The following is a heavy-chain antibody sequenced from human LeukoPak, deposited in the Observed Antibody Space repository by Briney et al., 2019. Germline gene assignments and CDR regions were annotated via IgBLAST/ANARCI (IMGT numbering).Heavy chain of an antibody. CDR2: MHPISGNT. D-gene: IGHD3-22*01. CDR3: ARDSFDSSGNKINFDY. Sequence: ASVKVSCKASGYTFNNFDINWVRQATGQGLEWMGWMHPISGNTGYAQKFQGRVTMTRNTSISTAYMELSSLRSEDTAVYYCARDSFDSSGNKINFDYWGHGTLVTVSS. J-gene: IGHJ4*01. V-gene: IGHV1-8*01. CDR1: GYTFNNFD.